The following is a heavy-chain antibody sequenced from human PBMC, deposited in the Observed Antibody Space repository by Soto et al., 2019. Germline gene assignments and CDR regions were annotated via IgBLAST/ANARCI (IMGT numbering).Heavy chain of an antibody. CDR2: IYYSGST. Sequence: SETLSLTCTVSCGSISSGDYYWSWIRQPPGKGLEWIGYIYYSGSTYYNPSLKSRVTISVDTSKNQFSLKLSSVTAADTAVYYCARGADDILTGYSPFDYWGQGTLVTVSS. D-gene: IGHD3-9*01. CDR3: ARGADDILTGYSPFDY. CDR1: CGSISSGDYY. V-gene: IGHV4-30-4*01. J-gene: IGHJ4*02.